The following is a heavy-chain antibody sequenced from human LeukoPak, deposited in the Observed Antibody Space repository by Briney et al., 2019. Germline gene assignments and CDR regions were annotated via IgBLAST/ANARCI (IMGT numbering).Heavy chain of an antibody. CDR1: GFTFSSYW. Sequence: GGSLRLSCAASGFTFSSYWMSWVRQAPGKGLEWVSAISGSGGSTYYADSVKGRFTISRDNSKNTLYLQMNSLRAEDTAVYYCANDGAYYDSRSDAFDIWGQGTMVTVSS. CDR2: ISGSGGST. V-gene: IGHV3-23*01. J-gene: IGHJ3*02. CDR3: ANDGAYYDSRSDAFDI. D-gene: IGHD3-22*01.